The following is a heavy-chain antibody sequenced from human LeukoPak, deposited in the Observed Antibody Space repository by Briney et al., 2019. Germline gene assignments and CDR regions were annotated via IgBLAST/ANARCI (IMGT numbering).Heavy chain of an antibody. CDR3: ARERVTAAFDI. D-gene: IGHD4-11*01. Sequence: GGSLRLSCAASGFTFSNYAMHWVRQAPGKGLEWVAVISYDGSNKYYADSVKGRFTISRDNSKNTLYLQMNSLRAEDTAVYYCARERVTAAFDIWGQGTMVTVSS. CDR1: GFTFSNYA. J-gene: IGHJ3*02. CDR2: ISYDGSNK. V-gene: IGHV3-30-3*01.